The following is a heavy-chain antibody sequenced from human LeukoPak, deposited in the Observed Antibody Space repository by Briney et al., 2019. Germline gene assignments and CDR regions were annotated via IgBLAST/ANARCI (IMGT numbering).Heavy chain of an antibody. CDR1: GGSISSYY. D-gene: IGHD6-19*01. V-gene: IGHV4-59*01. CDR3: ARGEGYSSGWYLYYFDY. Sequence: SETLSLTCTVSGGSISSYYWSRIRQPPGKGLEWIGYIYYSGSPNYNPSLKSRVTISVDTSKNQFSLKLSSVTAADTAVYYCARGEGYSSGWYLYYFDYWGQGTLVTVSS. J-gene: IGHJ4*02. CDR2: IYYSGSP.